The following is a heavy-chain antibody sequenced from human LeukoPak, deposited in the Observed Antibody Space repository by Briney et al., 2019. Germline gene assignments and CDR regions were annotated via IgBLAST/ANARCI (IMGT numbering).Heavy chain of an antibody. CDR1: GFTFDDYA. CDR2: ISWNSGSI. CDR3: AKGMNGGKGIDY. V-gene: IGHV3-9*01. Sequence: PGGSLRLSCAASGFTFDDYAMHWVRQAPGKGLEWVSGISWNSGSIGYGDSVKGRFTISRDNVKNSLYLQMNSLRGEDTALYYCAKGMNGGKGIDYWGQGTLVTVSS. D-gene: IGHD4-23*01. J-gene: IGHJ4*02.